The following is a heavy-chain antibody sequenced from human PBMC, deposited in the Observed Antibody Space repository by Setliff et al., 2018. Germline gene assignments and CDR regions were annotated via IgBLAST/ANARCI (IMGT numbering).Heavy chain of an antibody. D-gene: IGHD3-22*01. CDR1: GYSFTSDW. V-gene: IGHV5-51*01. Sequence: PGESLKISCKGSGYSFTSDWIGWVRQMPGKGLEWMGIIFPTDSDTRYSPSFRGQVTISADKSISTAYLQWSSLKASDTAMYYCARSAWGSSGYYPYYFDYWGQGTLVTVSS. CDR2: IFPTDSDT. J-gene: IGHJ4*02. CDR3: ARSAWGSSGYYPYYFDY.